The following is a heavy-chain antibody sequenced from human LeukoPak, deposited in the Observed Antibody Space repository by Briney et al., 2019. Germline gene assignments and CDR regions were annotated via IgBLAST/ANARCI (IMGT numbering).Heavy chain of an antibody. CDR2: IKQDGSEK. V-gene: IGHV3-7*01. Sequence: GGSLRLSCVASGFTFSSYWMSWVRQAPGKGLEWVANIKQDGSEKYYVDSVKGRFTISRDNAKNSLYLQMNSLRAEDTAVYYCARGGYSLKEFDPWGQGTLVTVSS. CDR1: GFTFSSYW. CDR3: ARGGYSLKEFDP. J-gene: IGHJ5*02. D-gene: IGHD5-18*01.